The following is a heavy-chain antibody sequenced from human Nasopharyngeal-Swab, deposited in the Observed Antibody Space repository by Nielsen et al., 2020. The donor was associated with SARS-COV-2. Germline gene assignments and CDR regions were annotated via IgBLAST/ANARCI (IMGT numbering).Heavy chain of an antibody. V-gene: IGHV4-34*01. J-gene: IGHJ4*02. CDR2: INHSGST. CDR3: ARQDYYDRGFDY. D-gene: IGHD3-22*01. Sequence: RQPPGKGLEWIGEINHSGSTNYNPSLKSRVTISVDTSKNQFSLKLSSVTAADTAVYYCARQDYYDRGFDYWGQGTLVTVSS.